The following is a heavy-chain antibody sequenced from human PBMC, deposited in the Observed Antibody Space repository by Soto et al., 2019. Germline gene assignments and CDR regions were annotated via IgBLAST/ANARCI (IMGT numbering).Heavy chain of an antibody. D-gene: IGHD3-10*01. CDR3: ARIGNYGSGSWFDP. Sequence: SETLSLTCTFSGCSISSYYWSWIRQPPGKGLEWIGEINHSGSTNYNPSLKSRVTISVDTSKNQFSLKLSSVTAADTAVYYCARIGNYGSGSWFDPWGQGTLVTVSS. CDR1: GCSISSYY. CDR2: INHSGST. J-gene: IGHJ5*02. V-gene: IGHV4-34*01.